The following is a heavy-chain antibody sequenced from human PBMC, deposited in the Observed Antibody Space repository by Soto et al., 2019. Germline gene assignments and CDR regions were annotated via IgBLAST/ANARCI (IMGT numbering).Heavy chain of an antibody. CDR3: ARAETYYDMLTGLYGMDV. D-gene: IGHD3-9*01. Sequence: QVQLVQSGAEVKKPGSSVKVSCKASGGTFSSYAISWVRQAPGQGLEWMGGIIPIFGTANYAQKFQGRVTITADESTSTAYMELSILRSEDTVVYYCARAETYYDMLTGLYGMDVWGQGTTVTVSS. CDR2: IIPIFGTA. CDR1: GGTFSSYA. J-gene: IGHJ6*02. V-gene: IGHV1-69*12.